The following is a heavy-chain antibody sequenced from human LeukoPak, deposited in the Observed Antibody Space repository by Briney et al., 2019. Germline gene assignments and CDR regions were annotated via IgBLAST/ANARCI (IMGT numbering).Heavy chain of an antibody. CDR2: ISWNSGSI. D-gene: IGHD2-2*01. Sequence: GGSLRLSCAASGFTFDDYAMHWVRQAPGKGLEWVSGISWNSGSIGYADSVKGRFTISRDNSKNTLYLQMNSLRAEDTAVYYCAKDRPRYIVVVPAATTFDYWGQGTLVTVSS. CDR3: AKDRPRYIVVVPAATTFDY. J-gene: IGHJ4*02. CDR1: GFTFDDYA. V-gene: IGHV3-9*01.